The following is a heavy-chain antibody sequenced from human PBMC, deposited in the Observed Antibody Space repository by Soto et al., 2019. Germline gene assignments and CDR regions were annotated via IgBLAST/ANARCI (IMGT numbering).Heavy chain of an antibody. J-gene: IGHJ4*02. CDR2: INHTVNT. CDR3: ARVSGY. CDR1: GGSFSGYY. V-gene: IGHV4-34*01. Sequence: QVQLQQWGAGLLKPSETLSLTCAVYGGSFSGYYWSWIRQPPGKGLEWIGEINHTVNTNYNASLKSRVSISVDTSKNQFSLKLSSVTAADTAVYYCARVSGYWGQGTLVTVSS.